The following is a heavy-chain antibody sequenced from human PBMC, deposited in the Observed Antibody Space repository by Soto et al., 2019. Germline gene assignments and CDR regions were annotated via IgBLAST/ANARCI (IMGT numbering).Heavy chain of an antibody. D-gene: IGHD3-22*01. V-gene: IGHV1-46*01. J-gene: IGHJ5*02. CDR1: GYTFTSYY. CDR2: INPSGGST. CDR3: ARGPYYYDSSGYSRFDP. Sequence: ASVKVSCKASGYTFTSYYMHWVRQAPGQGLEWMGIINPSGGSTSYAQKFQGRVTMTRDTSTSTVYMELSSLRSEDTAVYYCARGPYYYDSSGYSRFDPWGQGTLVTVSS.